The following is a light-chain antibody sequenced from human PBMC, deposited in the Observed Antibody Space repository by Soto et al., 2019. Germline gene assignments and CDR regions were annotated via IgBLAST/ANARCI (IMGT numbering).Light chain of an antibody. CDR1: QSVGTF. CDR3: QHRTNWPRT. Sequence: EVVLTQSPVTLSLSPGERATLSCLASQSVGTFLAWYQQKPGQAPRLIIYDTSNRATGIPARFSGTGSGTDFALTISSLEPEDFAVYFCQHRTNWPRTFGQGTKLDIK. J-gene: IGKJ2*01. V-gene: IGKV3-11*01. CDR2: DTS.